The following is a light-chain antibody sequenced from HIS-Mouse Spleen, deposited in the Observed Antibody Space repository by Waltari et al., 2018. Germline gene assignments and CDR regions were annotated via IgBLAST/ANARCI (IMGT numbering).Light chain of an antibody. CDR2: ADS. Sequence: SYELTQPPSVSVSPGQTARITCSGDALPKKYAYWYQQKSGPAPVLVIYADSKRPSGTPEGFSGSSSGTMATLTISGAQVEDEADYYCYSTDSSGNHRVFGGGTKLTVL. CDR3: YSTDSSGNHRV. CDR1: ALPKKY. V-gene: IGLV3-10*01. J-gene: IGLJ2*01.